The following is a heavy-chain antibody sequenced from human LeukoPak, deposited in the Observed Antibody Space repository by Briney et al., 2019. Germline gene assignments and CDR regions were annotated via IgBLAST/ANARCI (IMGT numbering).Heavy chain of an antibody. V-gene: IGHV1-2*02. CDR2: INPNSGGA. Sequence: GASVKVSCKASGYIFSGFYIHWMRKAPGQGLQWVGWINPNSGGATYAQTFQGRVTMTRDLSVNTAYMELSRLKSDDTAVYYCARGVDRFDPWGQGTLVTVSS. J-gene: IGHJ5*02. CDR1: GYIFSGFY. D-gene: IGHD5/OR15-5a*01. CDR3: ARGVDRFDP.